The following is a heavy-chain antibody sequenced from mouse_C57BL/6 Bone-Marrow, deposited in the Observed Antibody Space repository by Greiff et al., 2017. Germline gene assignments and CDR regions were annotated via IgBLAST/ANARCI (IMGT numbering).Heavy chain of an antibody. J-gene: IGHJ2*01. CDR1: GFTFSSYA. V-gene: IGHV5-4*01. CDR2: ISDGGSYT. D-gene: IGHD1-1*01. CDR3: ARVFITTVVATDY. Sequence: EVQLVESGGGLVKPGGSLKLSCAASGFTFSSYAMSWVRQTPEKRLEWVATISDGGSYTYYPDNVKGRFTISRDNAKNNRYLQMSHLKSEDTALYYCARVFITTVVATDYWGQGTTLTVSS.